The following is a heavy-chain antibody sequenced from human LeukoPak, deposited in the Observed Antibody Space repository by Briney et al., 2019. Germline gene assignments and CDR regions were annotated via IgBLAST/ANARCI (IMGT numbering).Heavy chain of an antibody. CDR2: ITSTGSYT. J-gene: IGHJ6*03. Sequence: GGSLRLSCAASGFTFSSYNMNWVRQAPGKGLEWVSSITSTGSYTFYADSVKGRFTISRDNAKNSLYLQMNSLRVEDTAVYYCARNQRYRSRKNFYYYMDVWGKGTTVTVSS. CDR1: GFTFSSYN. V-gene: IGHV3-21*01. D-gene: IGHD3-16*02. CDR3: ARNQRYRSRKNFYYYMDV.